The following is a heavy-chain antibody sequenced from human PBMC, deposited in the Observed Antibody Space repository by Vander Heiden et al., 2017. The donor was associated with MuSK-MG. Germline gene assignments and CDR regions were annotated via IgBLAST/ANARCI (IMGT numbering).Heavy chain of an antibody. Sequence: QVQLVQSGAEVKKPGPSVKVSCKASGGTFSSYAISWVRQAPGQGLEWMGGIIPIFGTANYAQKFQGRVTITADESTSTAYMELSSLRSEDTAVYYCARDRYDILTGYYYYMDVWGKGTTVTVSS. CDR3: ARDRYDILTGYYYYMDV. V-gene: IGHV1-69*01. CDR2: IIPIFGTA. CDR1: GGTFSSYA. D-gene: IGHD3-9*01. J-gene: IGHJ6*03.